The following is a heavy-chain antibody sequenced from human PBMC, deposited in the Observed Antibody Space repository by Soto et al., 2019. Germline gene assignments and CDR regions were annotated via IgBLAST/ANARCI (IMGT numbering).Heavy chain of an antibody. Sequence: QVQLQQWGAGLLKPSETLSLTCAVYGGSFSGYYWSWIRQPPGKGLEWIGEINHSGSTTYTPSLKSRVTISGDTSKNQFARKLSSVTAADTAVYYCARGRGYCSGGSCYDYDYYYRDVWGKGTTVTVSS. CDR2: INHSGST. V-gene: IGHV4-34*01. CDR3: ARGRGYCSGGSCYDYDYYYRDV. J-gene: IGHJ6*03. CDR1: GGSFSGYY. D-gene: IGHD2-15*01.